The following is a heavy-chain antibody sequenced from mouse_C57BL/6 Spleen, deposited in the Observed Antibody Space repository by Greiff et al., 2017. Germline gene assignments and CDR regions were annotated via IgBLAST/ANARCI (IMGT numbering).Heavy chain of an antibody. CDR1: GFNIKDDY. J-gene: IGHJ2*01. V-gene: IGHV14-4*01. CDR3: SRGTYGTLFDY. D-gene: IGHD2-1*01. CDR2: IDPENGGT. Sequence: VQLQQSGAELVRPGASVKLSCTASGFNIKDDYMHWVKQRPEQGLEWIGWIDPENGGTEYASKFQGKATITGDTSSNTAYLQLSRLTSEDTAVYYCSRGTYGTLFDYWGQGTPLTVSS.